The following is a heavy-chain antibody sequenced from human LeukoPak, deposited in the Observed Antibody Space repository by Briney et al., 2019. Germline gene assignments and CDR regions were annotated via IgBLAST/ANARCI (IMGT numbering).Heavy chain of an antibody. V-gene: IGHV4-39*01. Sequence: NSSETLSLTCTVSSGSISSSSYFWGWIRQPPGKGLEWIGSIYYSGSTYFNPSLGSRVTISVDTSRNQFSLKLSSVTAAATAVYYCARLAVAGTVIDYWGQGTLVTVSS. CDR1: SGSISSSSYF. D-gene: IGHD6-19*01. J-gene: IGHJ4*02. CDR3: ARLAVAGTVIDY. CDR2: IYYSGST.